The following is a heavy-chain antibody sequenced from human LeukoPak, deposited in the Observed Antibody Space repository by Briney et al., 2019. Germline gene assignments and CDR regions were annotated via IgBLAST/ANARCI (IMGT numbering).Heavy chain of an antibody. CDR3: ARDYGDLAGFDY. V-gene: IGHV4-59*01. CDR2: IYYSGST. J-gene: IGHJ4*02. Sequence: SETLSLTCTVSGGSISSYYWSWIRQPPGKGLEWIGYIYYSGSTNYNPPLKSRVTISVDTSKNQFSLKLSSVTAADTAVYYCARDYGDLAGFDYWGQGTLVTVSS. D-gene: IGHD4-17*01. CDR1: GGSISSYY.